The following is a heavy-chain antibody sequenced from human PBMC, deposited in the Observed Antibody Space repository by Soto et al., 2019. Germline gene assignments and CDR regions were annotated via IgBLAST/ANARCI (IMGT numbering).Heavy chain of an antibody. J-gene: IGHJ5*02. Sequence: KTSETLSLTCTVSGGSISSSSYYWGWIRQPPGKGLEWIGSIYYSGSTYYNPSLKSRVTISVDTSKNQFSLKLSSVTAADTAVYYCARHLGYCSSTSCYAAGFWFDPWGQGTLVTVS. D-gene: IGHD2-2*01. CDR2: IYYSGST. CDR1: GGSISSSSYY. CDR3: ARHLGYCSSTSCYAAGFWFDP. V-gene: IGHV4-39*01.